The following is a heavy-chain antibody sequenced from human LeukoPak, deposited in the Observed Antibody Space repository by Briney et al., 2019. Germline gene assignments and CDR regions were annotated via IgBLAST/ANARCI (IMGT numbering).Heavy chain of an antibody. CDR3: ARASMVRGVTRY. Sequence: SVEVSCKASGGTFSTYAISWVRQAPGQGLEWMGRIIPILGIANYAQKFQGRVTVTADKSTSTAYMELSSLTSEDTAVYYCARASMVRGVTRYWGQETLVTVSS. CDR1: GGTFSTYA. J-gene: IGHJ4*02. V-gene: IGHV1-69*04. D-gene: IGHD3-10*01. CDR2: IIPILGIA.